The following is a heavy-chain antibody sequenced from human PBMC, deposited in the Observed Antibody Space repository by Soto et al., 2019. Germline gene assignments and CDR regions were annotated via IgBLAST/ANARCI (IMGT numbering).Heavy chain of an antibody. CDR2: IRGSGCNT. CDR1: VFTFSYYA. Sequence: GSLRLSCAASVFTFSYYALNWVRQAPGKGLEWVSAIRGSGCNTYYADSVKGRFTISRDNSKNTLYLQMNSLRADDAAVYYCAKGRGSIVVVPAALGRQRTLGTDFDYWGQGTLVTVSS. CDR3: AKGRGSIVVVPAALGRQRTLGTDFDY. D-gene: IGHD2-2*01. J-gene: IGHJ4*02. V-gene: IGHV3-23*01.